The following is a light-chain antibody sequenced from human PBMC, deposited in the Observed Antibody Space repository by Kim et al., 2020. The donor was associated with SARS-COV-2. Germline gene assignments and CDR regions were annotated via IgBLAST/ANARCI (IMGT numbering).Light chain of an antibody. CDR1: NSNIGRNA. Sequence: QAVVTQPPSASGTPGQRVTISCSGSNSNIGRNAVNWFQQLPGTAPQLLIYFNNQRPSGVPDRFSGSKSGTSASLAISGLQSEDEADYYCASWDGSLSAWVFGGGTQLTVL. V-gene: IGLV1-44*01. CDR3: ASWDGSLSAWV. J-gene: IGLJ3*02. CDR2: FNN.